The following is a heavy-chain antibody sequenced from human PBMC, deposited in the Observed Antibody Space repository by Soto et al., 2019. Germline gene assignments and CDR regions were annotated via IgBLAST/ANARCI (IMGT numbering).Heavy chain of an antibody. J-gene: IGHJ6*02. CDR1: GFTFSSYG. V-gene: IGHV3-30*18. D-gene: IGHD1-26*01. CDR2: ISYDGSNK. Sequence: PGGSLRLSCAASGFTFSSYGMHWVRQAPGKGLEWVAVISYDGSNKYYADSVKGRFTISRDNSKNTLYLQMNSLRAEDTAVYYCAKEYCGSYSLGGMDVWGQGTTVTVYS. CDR3: AKEYCGSYSLGGMDV.